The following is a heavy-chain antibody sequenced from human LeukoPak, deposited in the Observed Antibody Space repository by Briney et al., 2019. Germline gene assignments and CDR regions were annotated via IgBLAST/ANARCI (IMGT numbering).Heavy chain of an antibody. D-gene: IGHD1-7*01. CDR2: IYYSGST. CDR1: GGSISSYY. V-gene: IGHV4-59*01. Sequence: PSETLSLTCTVSGGSISSYYWSWIRQPPGKGLEWIGYIYYSGSTNYNPSLKRRVTISVDTSKNQFSLKLSSVTAADTAVYYCARGDNWNYWNFDYWGQGTLVTVSS. J-gene: IGHJ4*02. CDR3: ARGDNWNYWNFDY.